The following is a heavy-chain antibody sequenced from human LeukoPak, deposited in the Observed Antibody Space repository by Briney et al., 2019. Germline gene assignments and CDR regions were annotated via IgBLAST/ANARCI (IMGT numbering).Heavy chain of an antibody. V-gene: IGHV4-34*01. CDR1: GGSFSGYY. D-gene: IGHD4-17*01. CDR2: INHSGST. J-gene: IGHJ4*02. CDR3: ARDVDYGDYVLDY. Sequence: PSETLSLTCAVYGGSFSGYYWSWIRQPPGKGLEWIGEINHSGSTNYNPSLKSRVTISVDTSKNQFSLKLSSVTAADTAVYYCARDVDYGDYVLDYWGQGTLVTVSS.